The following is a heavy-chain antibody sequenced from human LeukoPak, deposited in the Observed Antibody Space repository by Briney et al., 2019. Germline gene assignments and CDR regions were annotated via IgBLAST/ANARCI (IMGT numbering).Heavy chain of an antibody. Sequence: SVKVSCKASGCTFSSYAISWVRQAPGQGLEWMGGIIPIFRTANYAQKFQGRVTITADESTSTDYMELSSLRSEDTAVYYCARPYCSSTSCSNYFDYWGQGTLVTVSS. J-gene: IGHJ4*02. CDR2: IIPIFRTA. D-gene: IGHD2-2*01. CDR1: GCTFSSYA. V-gene: IGHV1-69*01. CDR3: ARPYCSSTSCSNYFDY.